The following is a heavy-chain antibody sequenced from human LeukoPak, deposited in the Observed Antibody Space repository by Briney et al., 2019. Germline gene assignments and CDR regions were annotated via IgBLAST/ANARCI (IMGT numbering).Heavy chain of an antibody. Sequence: ASVKVSCKASGYRFSNYGISWVRQAPGQGLDWMGWISTYNGNIHYAQRLQGRVTMTTDSSTSTATLELRSLRADDTAVYYCARDAPLNYHGNNGFEYWGQGTLVTVSS. V-gene: IGHV1-18*01. CDR1: GYRFSNYG. D-gene: IGHD3-10*01. CDR2: ISTYNGNI. J-gene: IGHJ4*02. CDR3: ARDAPLNYHGNNGFEY.